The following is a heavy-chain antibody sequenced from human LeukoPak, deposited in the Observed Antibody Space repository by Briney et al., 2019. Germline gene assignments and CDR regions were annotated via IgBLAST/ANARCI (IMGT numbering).Heavy chain of an antibody. J-gene: IGHJ4*02. CDR3: ARAGFDFSFDY. D-gene: IGHD3-9*01. Sequence: GGSLRLSCAASGFTFSSYSMNWVRQAPGKGLEWVSYISSSSNTIYYADSVKGRFTISRDNAKNSLYLQMTSLRAEDTAVYYCARAGFDFSFDYWGQGTLVTVSS. CDR1: GFTFSSYS. CDR2: ISSSSNTI. V-gene: IGHV3-48*01.